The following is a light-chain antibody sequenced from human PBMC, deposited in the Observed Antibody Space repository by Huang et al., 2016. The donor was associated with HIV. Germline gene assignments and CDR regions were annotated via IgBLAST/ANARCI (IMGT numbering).Light chain of an antibody. CDR2: LAS. Sequence: DIVMTQSPDSLAVSLGERATINCTSSQSLLYNSNNKNYLAWYQQKPGQPPNLLIYLASSRKSGVPDRFSGSGSETDFTLTISSLQAEDVAVYYCQQHYSSPPTFGQGTKLEIK. CDR1: QSLLYNSNNKNY. CDR3: QQHYSSPPT. J-gene: IGKJ2*01. V-gene: IGKV4-1*01.